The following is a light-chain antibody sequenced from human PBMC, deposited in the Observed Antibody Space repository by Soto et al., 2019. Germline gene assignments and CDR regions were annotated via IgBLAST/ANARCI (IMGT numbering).Light chain of an antibody. CDR3: QQYNKWPTWT. V-gene: IGKV3-15*01. J-gene: IGKJ1*01. CDR2: DAS. Sequence: ILMTQSPATLSVSPGERATLSCRASQSVSNKLAWYQQKPGQAPRLLIYDASTRATGIPARFSGSGSGTEFPLTISGLQSEDFAVYYCQQYNKWPTWTGGPGPKVEI. CDR1: QSVSNK.